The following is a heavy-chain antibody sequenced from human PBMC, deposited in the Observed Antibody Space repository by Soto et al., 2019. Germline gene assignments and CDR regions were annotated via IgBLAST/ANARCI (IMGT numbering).Heavy chain of an antibody. V-gene: IGHV3-7*01. CDR1: GFTFRSNW. D-gene: IGHD2-2*01. Sequence: GSLRVSWAPSGFTFRSNWMDWVRQAPGKGLEWVANINQDGSEKRYIDSVKGRFTISRDNARNSLYLQMNSLTDEDSALYYCSPALNFWGQGTLVTVSS. J-gene: IGHJ4*02. CDR3: SPALNF. CDR2: INQDGSEK.